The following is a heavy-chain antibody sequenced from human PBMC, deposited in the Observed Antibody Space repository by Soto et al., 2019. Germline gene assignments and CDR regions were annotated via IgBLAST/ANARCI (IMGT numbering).Heavy chain of an antibody. V-gene: IGHV4-31*03. Sequence: QVQLQESGPGLVKPSQTLSLTCTVSGGSISSGGYYWSWIRQHPGKGLEWIGYIYYSGSTYYNPSLQRRLTLSVDTSKYQFSLKLSSVPAADTAVYYCARVRASRVWTEARLLFNWFDPWGQGTLVTVSS. J-gene: IGHJ5*02. CDR2: IYYSGST. D-gene: IGHD3-16*01. CDR3: ARVRASRVWTEARLLFNWFDP. CDR1: GGSISSGGYY.